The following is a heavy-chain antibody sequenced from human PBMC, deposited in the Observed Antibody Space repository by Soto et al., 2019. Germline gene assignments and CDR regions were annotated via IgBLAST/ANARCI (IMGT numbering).Heavy chain of an antibody. Sequence: QVQLVQAGAEVKKPGASVKVSCKASGYTFTSYCISWVRQAPGQGLEWMGWISAYNGNTNYAQKLQGRVTMTTDTSTSTAYMELTSIGPDATALYSWRSGYPPNGVARVDLDPSSKGKLVTASA. J-gene: IGHJ5*02. D-gene: IGHD3-3*01. V-gene: IGHV1-18*01. CDR1: GYTFTSYC. CDR2: ISAYNGNT. CDR3: RSGYPPNGVARVDLDP.